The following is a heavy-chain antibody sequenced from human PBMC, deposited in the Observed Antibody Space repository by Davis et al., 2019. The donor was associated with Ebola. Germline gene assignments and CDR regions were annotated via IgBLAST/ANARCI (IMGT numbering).Heavy chain of an antibody. CDR1: GFTFDDYA. J-gene: IGHJ6*04. V-gene: IGHV3-9*01. CDR3: AKEDLLKGYGMDV. CDR2: ISWNSGSI. D-gene: IGHD2-15*01. Sequence: GGSLRLSCAASGFTFDDYAMHWVRQAPGKGLEWVSGISWNSGSIGYADSVKGRFTISRDNAKNSLYLQMNSLRAEDTALYYCAKEDLLKGYGMDVWGKGTTVTVSS.